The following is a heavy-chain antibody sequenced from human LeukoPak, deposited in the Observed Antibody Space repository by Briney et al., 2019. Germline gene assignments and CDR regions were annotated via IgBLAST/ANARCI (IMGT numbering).Heavy chain of an antibody. CDR2: IYYSGST. D-gene: IGHD6-25*01. CDR3: ASARLGSGLEGAFDI. Sequence: SETLSLTCTVSGGSISSYFWSWILQPPGKGLEWIGYIYYSGSTNYNPSLKSRVTISVDTSKNQFSLKLSSVTAADTAVYYCASARLGSGLEGAFDIWGQGTMVTVSS. V-gene: IGHV4-59*01. J-gene: IGHJ3*02. CDR1: GGSISSYF.